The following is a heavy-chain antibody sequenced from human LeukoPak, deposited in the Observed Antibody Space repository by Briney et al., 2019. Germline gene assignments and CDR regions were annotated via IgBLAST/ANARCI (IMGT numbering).Heavy chain of an antibody. J-gene: IGHJ5*02. V-gene: IGHV4-4*07. CDR3: ARDHKPPTYYDFWSGYPEGDWFDP. CDR1: GGSISGYY. CDR2: IYTSGST. Sequence: SETLSLTCTVSGGSISGYYWSWIRQPAGKGLEWIGRIYTSGSTNYNPSLKSRVTISVDTSKNQFSLKLSSVTAADTAVYYCARDHKPPTYYDFWSGYPEGDWFDPWGQGTLVTVSS. D-gene: IGHD3-3*01.